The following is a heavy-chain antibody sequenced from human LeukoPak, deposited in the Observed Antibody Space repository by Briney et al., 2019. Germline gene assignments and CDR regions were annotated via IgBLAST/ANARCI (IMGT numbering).Heavy chain of an antibody. CDR2: IKQDGSEK. J-gene: IGHJ4*02. Sequence: GGSLRLSCAASGFTFSSYEMNWVRQAPGKGLEWVANIKQDGSEKNYVESVKGRFTISRDNAKNSLYLQTDSLRAEDTAVYYCARAGQEWFGELGFDQWGQGTLVIVSS. V-gene: IGHV3-7*01. CDR1: GFTFSSYE. CDR3: ARAGQEWFGELGFDQ. D-gene: IGHD3-10*01.